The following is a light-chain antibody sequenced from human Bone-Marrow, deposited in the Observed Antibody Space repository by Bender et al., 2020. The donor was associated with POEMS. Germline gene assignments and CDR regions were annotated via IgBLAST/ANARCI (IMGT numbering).Light chain of an antibody. CDR2: EVS. Sequence: QSALTQPASVSGSPGQSVTISCTGTRSDIGSYSRVSWYQQHPDKVPKLMIYEVSKRPSGVPDRFSGSKSGNTASLTVSGLQTEDEADYYCSSYAGRNSIVVFGGGTKLTVL. J-gene: IGLJ3*02. V-gene: IGLV2-8*01. CDR3: SSYAGRNSIVV. CDR1: RSDIGSYSR.